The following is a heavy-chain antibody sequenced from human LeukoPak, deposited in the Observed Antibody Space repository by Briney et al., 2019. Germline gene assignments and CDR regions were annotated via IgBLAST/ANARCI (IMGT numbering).Heavy chain of an antibody. D-gene: IGHD3-9*01. CDR1: GGSISSYY. CDR2: IYTSGST. Sequence: SETLSLTCTVSGGSISSYYWSWIRQPAGKGLEWIGRIYTSGSTNYNPSLKSRITMSVDTSKNQFSLKLSSVTAADTAVYYCAREYYDILTGFAGFDPWGQGTLVTVSS. CDR3: AREYYDILTGFAGFDP. J-gene: IGHJ5*02. V-gene: IGHV4-4*07.